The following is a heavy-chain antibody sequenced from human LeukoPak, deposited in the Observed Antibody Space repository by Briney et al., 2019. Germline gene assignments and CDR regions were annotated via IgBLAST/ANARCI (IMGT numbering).Heavy chain of an antibody. J-gene: IGHJ4*02. CDR2: IYSSASA. D-gene: IGHD3-10*01. CDR3: ARARRTVRGSWMFDY. CDR1: GDSISYHY. V-gene: IGHV4-4*07. Sequence: SETLSLTCTVSGDSISYHYWSWIRQPAGKGLEWIGRIYSSASANYNPSLKSRVTMSLDTSKNQFSLNLTSVTAADTAVYYCARARRTVRGSWMFDYWGQGTLVTVSS.